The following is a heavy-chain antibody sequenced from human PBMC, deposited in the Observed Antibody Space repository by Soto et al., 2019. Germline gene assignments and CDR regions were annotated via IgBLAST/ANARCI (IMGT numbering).Heavy chain of an antibody. CDR3: ARGGSYYYDSSGSSIQH. V-gene: IGHV1-69*01. CDR2: IIPIFGTA. CDR1: GGTFSSYA. J-gene: IGHJ1*01. Sequence: QVQLVQSGAEVQKPGSSVKVSCKASGGTFSSYAISWVRQAPGQGLEWMGGIIPIFGTANYAQKFQGRVTITADESTSTAYMELSSLRSEDTAVYYCARGGSYYYDSSGSSIQHWGQGTLVTVSS. D-gene: IGHD3-22*01.